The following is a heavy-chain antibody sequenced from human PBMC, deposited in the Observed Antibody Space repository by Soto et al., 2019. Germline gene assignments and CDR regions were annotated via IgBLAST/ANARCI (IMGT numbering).Heavy chain of an antibody. CDR3: ARGTFGVVKD. Sequence: QVQLQESGPGLVKPSETLSLTCTVSGGSISSYYWSWIRQPPGKGLEWIGYMYYSGSTNYNPSLKSRVTISIDTSRNQFSLKLSSVSAADTAVYYCARGTFGVVKDWGQGTLVTVSS. J-gene: IGHJ4*02. CDR2: MYYSGST. D-gene: IGHD3-3*01. V-gene: IGHV4-59*01. CDR1: GGSISSYY.